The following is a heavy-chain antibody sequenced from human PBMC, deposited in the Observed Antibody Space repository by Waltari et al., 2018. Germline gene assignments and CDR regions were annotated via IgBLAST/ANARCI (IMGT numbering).Heavy chain of an antibody. Sequence: QVQLQESGPGLVKPSETLSLTCAVSGYSISSGYYWGWIRQPPGKGLEWIGSIYHRGSTYYNPSLKSRVTISVDTSKNQFSLKLSSVTAADTAVYYCARSFRAIFGSDYEYYFDYWGQGTLVTVSS. D-gene: IGHD3-3*01. CDR1: GYSISSGYY. CDR2: IYHRGST. J-gene: IGHJ4*02. V-gene: IGHV4-38-2*01. CDR3: ARSFRAIFGSDYEYYFDY.